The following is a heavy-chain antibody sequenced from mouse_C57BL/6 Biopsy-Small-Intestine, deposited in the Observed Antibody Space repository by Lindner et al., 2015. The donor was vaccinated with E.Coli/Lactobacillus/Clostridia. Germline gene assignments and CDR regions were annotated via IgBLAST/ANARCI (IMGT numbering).Heavy chain of an antibody. CDR3: ARHEEDGYWACAMDY. J-gene: IGHJ4*01. V-gene: IGHV1-12*01. Sequence: ESGFTFTGYNLHWIKETPSQGLEWIGGIYPGDGDTSYNQKFKDKATLTVEKSSSTVYMELSRLTSEDSAVYFCARHEEDGYWACAMDYWGQGTSVTVSS. CDR1: GFTFTGYN. CDR2: IYPGDGDT. D-gene: IGHD4-1*01.